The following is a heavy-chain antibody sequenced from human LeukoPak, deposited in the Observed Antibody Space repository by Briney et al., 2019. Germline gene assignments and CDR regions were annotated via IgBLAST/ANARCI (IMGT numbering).Heavy chain of an antibody. CDR2: INHSGNT. J-gene: IGHJ5*02. V-gene: IGHV4-34*01. Sequence: SETLSLTCTVSGGSISSYYWSWIRQPPGKGLEWIGEINHSGNTHYNPSLKSRVTISVDTSKNQFSLRLTSVTAADTAVYYCTKKGGGQLVNTRRWFDPWGQGTLVTVSS. CDR1: GGSISSYY. D-gene: IGHD6-13*01. CDR3: TKKGGGQLVNTRRWFDP.